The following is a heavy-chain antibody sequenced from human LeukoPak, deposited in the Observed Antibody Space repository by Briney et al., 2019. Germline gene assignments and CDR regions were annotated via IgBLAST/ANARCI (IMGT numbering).Heavy chain of an antibody. D-gene: IGHD3-10*01. V-gene: IGHV3-7*03. Sequence: GGSLRLSRAASGFTFSSYWMSWVRQAPGKGLEWVANIKQDGSEKYYVDSVKGRFTISRDNAKNSLYLQMNSLRAEDTAVYYCARADRMYYYGSGKSYWGQGTLVTVSS. J-gene: IGHJ4*02. CDR2: IKQDGSEK. CDR3: ARADRMYYYGSGKSY. CDR1: GFTFSSYW.